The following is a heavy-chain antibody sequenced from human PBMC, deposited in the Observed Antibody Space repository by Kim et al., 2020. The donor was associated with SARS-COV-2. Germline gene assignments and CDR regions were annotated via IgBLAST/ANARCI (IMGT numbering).Heavy chain of an antibody. D-gene: IGHD4-17*01. V-gene: IGHV3-33*01. J-gene: IGHJ6*02. Sequence: GGSLRLSCAASGFTFSSYGMHWVRQAPGKGLEWVAVIWYDGSNKYYADSVKGRFTISRDNSKNTLYLQMNSLRAEDTAVYYCARDLTHDYGFLDVWGQGTTVTVSS. CDR2: IWYDGSNK. CDR1: GFTFSSYG. CDR3: ARDLTHDYGFLDV.